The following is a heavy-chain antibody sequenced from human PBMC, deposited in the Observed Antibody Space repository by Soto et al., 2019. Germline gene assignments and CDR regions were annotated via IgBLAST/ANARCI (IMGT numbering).Heavy chain of an antibody. D-gene: IGHD1-20*01. CDR1: GYSFTSYD. V-gene: IGHV1-8*01. Sequence: QVQLVQSGAEVKKPGASVKVSCKASGYSFTSYDINWVRQASGQGLEWLGWMTPISGETGYAQKVQGRVYMTRYTSTSTAYVELSSLTYEDSAIYYCARNKWNTGDFDYWGHGTLVTVSS. CDR3: ARNKWNTGDFDY. J-gene: IGHJ4*01. CDR2: MTPISGET.